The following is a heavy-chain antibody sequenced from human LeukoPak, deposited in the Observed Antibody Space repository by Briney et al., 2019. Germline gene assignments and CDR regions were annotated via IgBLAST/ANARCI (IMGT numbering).Heavy chain of an antibody. CDR2: FTTYNGNT. J-gene: IGHJ5*02. V-gene: IGHV1-18*01. CDR1: GYTFTDFG. Sequence: ASVKVSCKTSGYTFTDFGINWVRQAPGQGLEWMGRFTTYNGNTNYAQKFQGRVTMTTDTSTTTAYLEVTSLRSDDTAVYYCARANMVRGVGSFFDRNWFDPWGQGTLATVSS. CDR3: ARANMVRGVGSFFDRNWFDP. D-gene: IGHD3-10*01.